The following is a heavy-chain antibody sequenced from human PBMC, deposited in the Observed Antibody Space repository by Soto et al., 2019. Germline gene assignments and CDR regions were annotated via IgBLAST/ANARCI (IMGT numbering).Heavy chain of an antibody. CDR2: ISSSGRTI. Sequence: PGGSLRLSCAASGFTLSDYYMSWIRQAPGRGLEWISYISSSGRTIYYADSAKGRFTISRDNAKNSLYLQMNSLRAEDTAVYYCARDRGIQLWFFNFDYWGQGTLVTVSS. J-gene: IGHJ4*02. CDR3: ARDRGIQLWFFNFDY. D-gene: IGHD5-18*01. V-gene: IGHV3-11*04. CDR1: GFTLSDYY.